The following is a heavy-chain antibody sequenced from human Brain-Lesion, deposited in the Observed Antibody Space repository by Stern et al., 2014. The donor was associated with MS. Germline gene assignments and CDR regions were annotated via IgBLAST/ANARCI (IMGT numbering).Heavy chain of an antibody. CDR2: INPKTRGP. V-gene: IGHV1-2*02. J-gene: IGHJ6*02. CDR3: ARDQRGITIFGVVTDYYYLGMDV. Sequence: QVQLVQSGADVKKPGASGKVSCKTSGYIFTGYYIHWVRQAPGHGLEWMACINPKTRGPKYAQKFQGRVTMSRDTSICTAYMQLSSLTSDDSAVYYCARDQRGITIFGVVTDYYYLGMDVWGQGTTVTVSS. CDR1: GYIFTGYY. D-gene: IGHD3-3*01.